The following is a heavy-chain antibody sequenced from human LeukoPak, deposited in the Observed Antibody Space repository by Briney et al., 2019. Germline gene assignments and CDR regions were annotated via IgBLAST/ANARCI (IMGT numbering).Heavy chain of an antibody. CDR1: GFTFSSYS. Sequence: GGSLRLSCAASGFTFSSYSMNWVRQAPGKGLECVSSISSSSYIYYADSVKGRFTISRDNAKNSLYLQMNSLRAEDTAVYYCASRHYSSSWLFDYWGQGTLVTVSS. D-gene: IGHD6-13*01. CDR2: ISSSSYI. CDR3: ASRHYSSSWLFDY. J-gene: IGHJ4*02. V-gene: IGHV3-21*01.